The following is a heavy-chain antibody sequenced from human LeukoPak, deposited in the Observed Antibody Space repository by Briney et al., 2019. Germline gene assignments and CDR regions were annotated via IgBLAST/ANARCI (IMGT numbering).Heavy chain of an antibody. J-gene: IGHJ4*02. D-gene: IGHD2-2*01. CDR1: GYSFTTYW. V-gene: IGHV5-51*01. CDR2: IYPGDSDT. Sequence: GESLKISCRGSGYSFTTYWIGWVRQMPGKGLEWMGIIYPGDSDTRYSASCQGQVTMSADKSINTAYLQWSSLNASDTAVYYCASRQGCSSTSCPPDSWGQGTLVTVSS. CDR3: ASRQGCSSTSCPPDS.